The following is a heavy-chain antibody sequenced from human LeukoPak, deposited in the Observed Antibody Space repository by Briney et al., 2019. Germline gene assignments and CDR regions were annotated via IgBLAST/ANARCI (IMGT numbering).Heavy chain of an antibody. CDR2: ISWNSGSI. V-gene: IGHV3-9*01. CDR1: GFTFDDYA. CDR3: AKDQGPDEDYFDY. Sequence: GRSLRLSCSAAGFTFDDYARHWVRQAPGKGLEWVSGISWNSGSIGYADSVKGRFTISRDNAKNSLYLQMNSLRAEDTALYYCAKDQGPDEDYFDYWGQGTLVTVSS. J-gene: IGHJ4*02.